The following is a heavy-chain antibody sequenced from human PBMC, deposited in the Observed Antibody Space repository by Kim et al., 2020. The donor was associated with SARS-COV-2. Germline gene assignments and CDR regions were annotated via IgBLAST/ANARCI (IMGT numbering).Heavy chain of an antibody. Sequence: VKGRFTISRDDSKSIAYLQMNSLKTEDTAVYYCTRDRGYCTNGVCSQADYWGQGTLVTVSS. V-gene: IGHV3-49*02. D-gene: IGHD2-8*01. J-gene: IGHJ4*02. CDR3: TRDRGYCTNGVCSQADY.